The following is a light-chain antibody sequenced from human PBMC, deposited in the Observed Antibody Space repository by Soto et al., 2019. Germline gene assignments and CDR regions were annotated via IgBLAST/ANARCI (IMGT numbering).Light chain of an antibody. CDR2: DVS. V-gene: IGLV2-14*01. CDR3: SSYTTDSTYV. CDR1: SSDVGGYNY. J-gene: IGLJ1*01. Sequence: QSALTQPASVSGSPGQSTTISCTGTSSDVGGYNYVSWYQEHPGKAPKLMIYDVSNRPSGVSNRFSGSKSGNTASLTISGLQAEDEADYYCSSYTTDSTYVFGTGAKVTVL.